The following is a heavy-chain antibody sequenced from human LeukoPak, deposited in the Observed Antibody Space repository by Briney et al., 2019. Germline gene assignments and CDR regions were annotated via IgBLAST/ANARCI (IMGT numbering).Heavy chain of an antibody. CDR2: ISDDGGND. J-gene: IGHJ4*02. V-gene: IGHV3-30*18. CDR1: GFTFSSYG. CDR3: AKASVETWNYVAVDF. Sequence: GGSLRLSCAASGFTFSSYGMHWVRQAPGKGLEWVALISDDGGNDYYADSVKGRFTSSRDNSKNTLYLQMNSLRAEDTAVYYCAKASVETWNYVAVDFWGQGTLVTVSS. D-gene: IGHD1-7*01.